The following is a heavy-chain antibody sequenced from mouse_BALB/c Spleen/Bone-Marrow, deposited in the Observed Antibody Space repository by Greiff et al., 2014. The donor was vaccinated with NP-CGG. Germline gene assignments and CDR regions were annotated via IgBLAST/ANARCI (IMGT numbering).Heavy chain of an antibody. CDR3: AREVLRDYFDY. CDR2: ISSGGGST. V-gene: IGHV5-12-1*01. CDR1: GFAFSSYD. J-gene: IGHJ2*01. Sequence: EVQLVESGGGLVKPGGSLKLSCAASGFAFSSYDMSWVRQTPEKRLEWVAYISSGGGSTYYPDTVKGRFTISRDNAKNTLYLQMSGLKSEDTAMYYCAREVLRDYFDYWGQGTTLTVSS. D-gene: IGHD1-1*01.